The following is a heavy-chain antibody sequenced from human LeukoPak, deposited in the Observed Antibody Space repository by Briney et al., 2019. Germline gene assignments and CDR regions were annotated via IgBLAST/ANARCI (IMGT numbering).Heavy chain of an antibody. D-gene: IGHD6-13*01. J-gene: IGHJ4*02. CDR1: GYTFSIYN. CDR3: AREREISSSWYQGTLYYFDY. CDR2: ISAYNGNT. V-gene: IGHV1-18*01. Sequence: ASVKVSCKASGYTFSIYNISWVRQAPGQGLEWMGWISAYNGNTNYAQKLQGRVTMTTDTSTSTAYMELRSLRSDDTAVYYCAREREISSSWYQGTLYYFDYWGQGTLVTVSS.